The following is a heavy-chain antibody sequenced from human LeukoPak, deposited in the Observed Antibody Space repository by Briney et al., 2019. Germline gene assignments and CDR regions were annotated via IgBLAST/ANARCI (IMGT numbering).Heavy chain of an antibody. CDR3: ARGEMEENSNTVEDVDY. Sequence: ASVKVSCKASGYTFTNYAMNWVRQAPGQGLEWMGWINTNTGNPTYAQGFTGRFVLSLDTSVSTAYLQISSLKAEDTAVYYCARGEMEENSNTVEDVDYWGQGTLVTVSS. CDR1: GYTFTNYA. D-gene: IGHD4-11*01. V-gene: IGHV7-4-1*02. J-gene: IGHJ4*02. CDR2: INTNTGNP.